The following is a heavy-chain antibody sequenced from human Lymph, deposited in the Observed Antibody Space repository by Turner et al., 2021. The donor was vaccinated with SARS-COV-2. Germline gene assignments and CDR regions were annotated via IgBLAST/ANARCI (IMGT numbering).Heavy chain of an antibody. Sequence: QVQLVVSGGGVVQPGRSLGLSCAASGFTFNNYPMHWVRQAPGKGLEWVAVISYDGSNKYYADSVKGRFTIARDNSKNTLYLQMNSLRAEDTAVYYCARDSAGSGTLDYWGQGTLVTVSS. J-gene: IGHJ4*02. CDR3: ARDSAGSGTLDY. D-gene: IGHD3-10*01. CDR1: GFTFNNYP. V-gene: IGHV3-30-3*01. CDR2: ISYDGSNK.